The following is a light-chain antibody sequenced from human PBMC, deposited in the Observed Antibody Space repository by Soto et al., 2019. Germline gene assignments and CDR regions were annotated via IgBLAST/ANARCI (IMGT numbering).Light chain of an antibody. CDR2: GAS. V-gene: IGKV3-15*01. J-gene: IGKJ4*02. Sequence: EIAMTQSPATLSASPGERATLSCRASQSVSSNLAWYQQKPGQAPRLLIYGASTMPTGIPARFSGSGSGTDFTHTSISLQAGDFVVDYYQQYNNRPLVTLGEGTKVEIK. CDR1: QSVSSN. CDR3: QQYNNRPLVT.